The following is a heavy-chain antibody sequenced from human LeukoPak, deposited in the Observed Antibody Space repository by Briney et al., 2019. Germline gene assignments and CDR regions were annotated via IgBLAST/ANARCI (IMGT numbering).Heavy chain of an antibody. CDR1: GYSISRGYY. V-gene: IGHV4-38-2*01. Sequence: PSETLSLTRAVSGYSISRGYYWGWIRQPPGKGLEWIGSIYHSGSTYYNPSLKSRVTISVDTSKNQFSLKLSSVTAADTAVYYCSRKRWFGELFLFDYWGQGTLVTVSS. CDR3: SRKRWFGELFLFDY. CDR2: IYHSGST. D-gene: IGHD3-10*01. J-gene: IGHJ4*02.